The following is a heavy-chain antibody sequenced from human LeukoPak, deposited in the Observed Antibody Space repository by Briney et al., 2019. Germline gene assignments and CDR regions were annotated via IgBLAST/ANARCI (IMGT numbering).Heavy chain of an antibody. J-gene: IGHJ4*02. CDR1: GFTFSSYD. D-gene: IGHD3-3*01. V-gene: IGHV3-23*01. Sequence: PGGSLRLSCAASGFTFSSYDMSWVLQAPGKGLEWVSAISGSGGSTYYADSVKGRFTISRDNAKNSLYLQMNSLRAEDTAVYYCAKDRVRVVTHFDYWGQGTLVTVSS. CDR2: ISGSGGST. CDR3: AKDRVRVVTHFDY.